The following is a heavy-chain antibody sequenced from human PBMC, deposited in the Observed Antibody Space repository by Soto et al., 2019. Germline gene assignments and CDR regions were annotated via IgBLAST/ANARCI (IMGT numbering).Heavy chain of an antibody. J-gene: IGHJ6*02. CDR2: INHSGST. Sequence: PSETLSLTCAVYGGSFSGYYWSWIRQPPGKGLEWIGEINHSGSTNYNPSLKSRVTISVDTSKNQFSLKLSSVTAADTAVYYCARGLLIAAAGTLYYYGMDVWGQGTTVTVSS. V-gene: IGHV4-34*01. CDR1: GGSFSGYY. D-gene: IGHD6-13*01. CDR3: ARGLLIAAAGTLYYYGMDV.